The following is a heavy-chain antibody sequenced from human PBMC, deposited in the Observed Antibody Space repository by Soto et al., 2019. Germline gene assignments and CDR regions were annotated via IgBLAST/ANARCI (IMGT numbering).Heavy chain of an antibody. Sequence: ASVKVSCKASGYTFTSYGISWVRQAPGQGLEWMGWISAYNGNTNYAQKLQGRVTMTTDTSTSTAYMELRSLRSDDTAVYYCARWGGALELCLPFDYCGQGTMVTVYS. CDR3: ARWGGALELCLPFDY. CDR1: GYTFTSYG. D-gene: IGHD5-18*01. V-gene: IGHV1-18*01. CDR2: ISAYNGNT. J-gene: IGHJ4*02.